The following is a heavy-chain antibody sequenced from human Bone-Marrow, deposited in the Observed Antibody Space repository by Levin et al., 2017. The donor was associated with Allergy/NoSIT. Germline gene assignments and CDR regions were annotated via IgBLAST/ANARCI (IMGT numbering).Heavy chain of an antibody. CDR1: GFTFSSYA. D-gene: IGHD6-13*01. CDR2: ISDSGGNT. J-gene: IGHJ4*02. Sequence: PEASVKVSCTASGFTFSSYAMSWVRQAPGKGLEWVSAISDSGGNTYYADSVKGRFTISRDNSKNTLYLQMNSLRAENTAVYYCAKELKVAVVGTVGFDYWGQGTLVTVSS. V-gene: IGHV3-23*01. CDR3: AKELKVAVVGTVGFDY.